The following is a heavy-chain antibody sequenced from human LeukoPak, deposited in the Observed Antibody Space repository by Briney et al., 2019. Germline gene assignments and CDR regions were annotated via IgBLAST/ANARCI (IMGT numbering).Heavy chain of an antibody. D-gene: IGHD4-23*01. V-gene: IGHV4-59*01. Sequence: NTSETLSLTCTVSGGSISTYYWTWIRQPPGKGLEWIGFSHYSGSTNYNPSLKSRVTISVDTSTNQFSLKLNSVTAADTAVYYCARAPRGESDAAGGFYGVDVWGQGTTVTVSS. CDR1: GGSISTYY. J-gene: IGHJ6*02. CDR3: ARAPRGESDAAGGFYGVDV. CDR2: SHYSGST.